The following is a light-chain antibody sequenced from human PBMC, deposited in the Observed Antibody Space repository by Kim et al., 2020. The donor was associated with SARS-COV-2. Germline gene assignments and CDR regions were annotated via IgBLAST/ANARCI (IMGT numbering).Light chain of an antibody. CDR1: SGHSSYA. V-gene: IGLV4-69*01. J-gene: IGLJ3*02. CDR3: QTWGTGIHWV. Sequence: SVKLTCTLSSGHSSYAIAWHQQQPEKGPRYLMKLNSDGSHSKWDGIPDRFSGSSSGAERYLTISSLQSEDEADYYCQTWGTGIHWVFGGGTKVTVL. CDR2: LNSDGSH.